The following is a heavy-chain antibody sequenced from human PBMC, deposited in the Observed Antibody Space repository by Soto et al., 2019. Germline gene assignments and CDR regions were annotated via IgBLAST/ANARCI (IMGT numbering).Heavy chain of an antibody. CDR3: ASGRIVGATRPIGLDY. J-gene: IGHJ4*02. CDR1: GFTFSRYW. V-gene: IGHV3-7*01. CDR2: IKQDGGEK. Sequence: EVQLVESGGGLVQPGGSLRLSCAASGFTSGFTFSRYWMSWVRQAPGKGLEWVANIKQDGGEKYYVDSVKGRFTISRDNAKNSLYLQMNSRRAEDTAVYYCASGRIVGATRPIGLDYWGQGTLVTVSS. D-gene: IGHD1-26*01.